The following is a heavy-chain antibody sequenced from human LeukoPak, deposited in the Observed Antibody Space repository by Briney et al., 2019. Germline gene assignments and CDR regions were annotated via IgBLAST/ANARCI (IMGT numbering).Heavy chain of an antibody. CDR1: GCSISSGCHY. J-gene: IGHJ4*02. CDR2: MYHSGST. CDR3: ARVSYYDNAGYSKYYFDN. D-gene: IGHD3-22*01. Sequence: SHTLPLTCPVSGCSISSGCHYWIWIPHHPGKALEWIGYMYHSGSTYYNPSLKSRVTISVDTSKNQFSLKLSSVTAADTAVYYCARVSYYDNAGYSKYYFDNWGQGTLVTVSS. V-gene: IGHV4-31*03.